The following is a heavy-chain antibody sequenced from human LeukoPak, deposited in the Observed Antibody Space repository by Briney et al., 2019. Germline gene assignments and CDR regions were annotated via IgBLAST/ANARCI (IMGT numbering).Heavy chain of an antibody. V-gene: IGHV3-23*01. J-gene: IGHJ1*01. CDR1: GFAFRNYA. D-gene: IGHD4-17*01. CDR3: AKEIYGDSTGGRFQH. Sequence: GGSLRLSCAASGFAFRNYAMNWVRQAPGKGLEWVSGISGSGGSTYYADSVKGRFTISRDNAKKTLHLQMNSLRAEDTAVYYCAKEIYGDSTGGRFQHWGQGTLVTVSS. CDR2: ISGSGGST.